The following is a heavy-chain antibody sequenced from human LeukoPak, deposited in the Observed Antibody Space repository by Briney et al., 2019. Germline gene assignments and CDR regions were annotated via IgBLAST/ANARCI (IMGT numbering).Heavy chain of an antibody. CDR2: ISYDGSNK. CDR3: ARDRGAVAGSFDY. Sequence: GGSLRLSCAASGFTFSSYAMHWVRQAPGKGLEWVAVISYDGSNKYYADSVKGRFTISRDNAKNSLYLQMNSLRDEDTAVYYCARDRGAVAGSFDYWGQGTLVTVSS. V-gene: IGHV3-30-3*01. J-gene: IGHJ4*02. D-gene: IGHD6-19*01. CDR1: GFTFSSYA.